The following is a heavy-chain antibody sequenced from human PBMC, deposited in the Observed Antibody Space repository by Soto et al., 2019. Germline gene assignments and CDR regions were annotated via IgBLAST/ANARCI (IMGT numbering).Heavy chain of an antibody. D-gene: IGHD5-12*01. CDR2: IFYTGST. CDR1: GGTINSGDYF. V-gene: IGHV4-30-4*01. J-gene: IGHJ4*02. CDR3: ARVEATLFRHYYLGY. Sequence: ASETLSLTCSVSGGTINSGDYFWSWSRQPPGEGLEWIGSIFYTGSTYYSPSLKSRASMSMDTSKNLVSLRLRSLTGAGTAVYFWARVEATLFRHYYLGYWGQGTPAPVSS.